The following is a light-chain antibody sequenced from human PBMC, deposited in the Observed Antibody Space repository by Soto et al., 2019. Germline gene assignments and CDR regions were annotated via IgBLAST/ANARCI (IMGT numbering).Light chain of an antibody. CDR2: VAS. J-gene: IGKJ1*01. Sequence: DIQMTQSPSSLSASVGDRVTITCRASQSISKYVNWYQQKPGEAPKLLIYVASSLQSGVPSRFSGGGSGTDFTLTISSLQPEDFASYYCRESYTTPVAFGQGTKVEFK. V-gene: IGKV1-39*01. CDR1: QSISKY. CDR3: RESYTTPVA.